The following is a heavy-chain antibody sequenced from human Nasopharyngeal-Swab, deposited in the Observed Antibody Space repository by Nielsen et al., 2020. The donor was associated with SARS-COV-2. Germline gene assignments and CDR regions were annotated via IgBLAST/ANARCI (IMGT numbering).Heavy chain of an antibody. J-gene: IGHJ1*01. CDR3: TRGSGVYYGSGRHGYFQH. D-gene: IGHD3-10*01. CDR1: GFTFSSYA. V-gene: IGHV3-49*03. Sequence: GGSLRLSCAASGFTFSSYAMSWFRQAPGKGLEWVGFIRSKAYGGTTEYAASVKGRFTISRDDSKSIAYLQMNSLKTEDTAVYYCTRGSGVYYGSGRHGYFQHWGQGTLVTVSS. CDR2: IRSKAYGGTT.